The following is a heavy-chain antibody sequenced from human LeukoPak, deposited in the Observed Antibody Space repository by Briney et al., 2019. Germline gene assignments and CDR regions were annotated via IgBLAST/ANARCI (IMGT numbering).Heavy chain of an antibody. CDR1: GFTVSTNY. J-gene: IGHJ4*02. CDR2: INWNGIST. Sequence: GSLRLSCAASGFTVSTNYMSWVRQAPGKGLEWVSGINWNGISTGYTDSVKGRFTISRDNAKNSLYLQMNSLRAEDTALYYCARDGLVGYWGQGTLVTVSS. V-gene: IGHV3-20*04. D-gene: IGHD5-12*01. CDR3: ARDGLVGY.